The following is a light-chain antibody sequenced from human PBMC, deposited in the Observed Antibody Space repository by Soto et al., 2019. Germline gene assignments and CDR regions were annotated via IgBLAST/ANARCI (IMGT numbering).Light chain of an antibody. V-gene: IGLV2-14*01. J-gene: IGLJ1*01. CDR2: EVS. CDR1: SSDVGGYNY. CDR3: GSYTSSSTSYYV. Sequence: QSALTQPASVSGSPGQSITISCTGTSSDVGGYNYVSWYQQHPGKAPKLMIYEVSNRPSGVSNRFSGSKSGNTASLTISGLQAEDEADYYCGSYTSSSTSYYVLGNGTKVT.